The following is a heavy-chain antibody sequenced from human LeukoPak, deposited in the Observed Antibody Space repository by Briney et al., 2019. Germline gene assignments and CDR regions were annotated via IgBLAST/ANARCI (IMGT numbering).Heavy chain of an antibody. CDR2: ISHSGST. J-gene: IGHJ4*02. V-gene: IGHV4-4*02. Sequence: SGTLSLTCAVSGDSISKSNWCSWVRQPPGKGLEWIGEISHSGSTNYHPSLKSRVIISIDKSKNHFSLKLSSVTAADTAVYYCAKAVTASSGRFSLDYWGQGTLVTVSS. D-gene: IGHD2-21*02. CDR3: AKAVTASSGRFSLDY. CDR1: GDSISKSNW.